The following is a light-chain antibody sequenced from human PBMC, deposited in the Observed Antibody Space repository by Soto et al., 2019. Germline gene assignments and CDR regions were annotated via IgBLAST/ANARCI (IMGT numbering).Light chain of an antibody. V-gene: IGLV1-47*01. CDR1: SSNIGSNY. Sequence: QSVLTQPPSASGTPGQRVTISCSGSSSNIGSNYVYWYQQLPGTAPKLLIYKNDQRPSGGPDRFSGSKSGTAASLAISGLRAEDEADYYGAAWDDSLSGPVFGGGTQLTVL. J-gene: IGLJ7*01. CDR3: AAWDDSLSGPV. CDR2: KND.